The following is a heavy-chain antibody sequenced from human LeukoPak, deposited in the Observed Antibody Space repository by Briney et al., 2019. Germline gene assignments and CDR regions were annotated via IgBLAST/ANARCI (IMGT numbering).Heavy chain of an antibody. V-gene: IGHV3-33*01. Sequence: QAGGSLRLSCAASGFTYSNYGMPWVRQAPGKGLEWVAVIWYDGSNKYYADAVKGRFTISRDISRNTLYLQMNSLRSEDTAVYYCARAGSSSELDLWGQGTLVTVSS. CDR3: ARAGSSSELDL. D-gene: IGHD6-6*01. CDR2: IWYDGSNK. J-gene: IGHJ5*02. CDR1: GFTYSNYG.